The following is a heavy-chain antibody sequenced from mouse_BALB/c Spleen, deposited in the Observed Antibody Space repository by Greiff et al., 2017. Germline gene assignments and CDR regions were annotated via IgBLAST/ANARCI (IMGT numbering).Heavy chain of an antibody. D-gene: IGHD5-1-1*01. Sequence: EVHLVESGGGLVKPGGSLKLSCAASGFTFSSYAMSWVRQSPEKRLEWVAEISSGGSYTYYPDTVTGRFTISRDNAKNTLYLEMSSLRSEDTAMYYCARGGYPYYFDYWGQGTTLTVSS. CDR2: ISSGGSYT. V-gene: IGHV5-9-4*01. CDR3: ARGGYPYYFDY. J-gene: IGHJ2*01. CDR1: GFTFSSYA.